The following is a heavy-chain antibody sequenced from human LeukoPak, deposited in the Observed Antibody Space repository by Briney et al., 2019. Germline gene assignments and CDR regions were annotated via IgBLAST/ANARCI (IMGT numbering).Heavy chain of an antibody. CDR1: GFTFSSYG. D-gene: IGHD6-13*01. Sequence: GGSLRLSCAASGFTFSSYGMYWVRQAPGKGLEWVAFIRYDGSNKYYADSVKGRFTILRDNSKNTLYLQMNSLRAEDTAVYYCAKMGDSSIQVEDYFDYWGQGTLVIVSS. CDR3: AKMGDSSIQVEDYFDY. V-gene: IGHV3-30*02. CDR2: IRYDGSNK. J-gene: IGHJ4*02.